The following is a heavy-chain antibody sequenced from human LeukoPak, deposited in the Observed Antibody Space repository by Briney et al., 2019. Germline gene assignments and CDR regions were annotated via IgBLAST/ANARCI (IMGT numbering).Heavy chain of an antibody. Sequence: LETLSLTCTVSGGSISNYCWSWIRQPPGKGLEWIGYIYYSGSTNYNPSLKSRVTISVDTSKNQFSLKLSSVTAADTAVYYCAKAMVRGSHYYYMDVWGKGTTVTVSS. CDR2: IYYSGST. J-gene: IGHJ6*03. V-gene: IGHV4-59*12. D-gene: IGHD3-10*01. CDR3: AKAMVRGSHYYYMDV. CDR1: GGSISNYC.